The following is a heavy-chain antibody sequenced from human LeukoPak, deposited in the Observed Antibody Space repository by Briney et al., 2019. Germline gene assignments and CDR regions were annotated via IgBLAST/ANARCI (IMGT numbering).Heavy chain of an antibody. CDR2: INHSGST. J-gene: IGHJ4*02. D-gene: IGHD2/OR15-2a*01. CDR1: GGSFSGYY. Sequence: SETLSLTCAVYGGSFSGYYWSWIRQPPGKGLEWIGEINHSGSTNYNPSLKSRVTISVDTSKNQFSLKLCSVTAADTAVYYCARGNMSDRHYFDYWGQGTLVTVSS. CDR3: ARGNMSDRHYFDY. V-gene: IGHV4-34*01.